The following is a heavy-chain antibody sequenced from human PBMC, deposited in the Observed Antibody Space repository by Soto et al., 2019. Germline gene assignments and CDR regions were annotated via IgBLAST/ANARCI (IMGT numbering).Heavy chain of an antibody. V-gene: IGHV3-74*01. CDR3: ARAERRMYSSSWYSSPIYDY. D-gene: IGHD6-13*01. CDR1: GFTFSSYW. J-gene: IGHJ4*02. Sequence: GGSLRLSCAASGFTFSSYWMHWVRQAPGKGLVWVSRINSDGSSTSYADSVKGRFTISRDNAKNTLYLQMNSLRAEDTAVYYCARAERRMYSSSWYSSPIYDYWGQGTLVTVSS. CDR2: INSDGSST.